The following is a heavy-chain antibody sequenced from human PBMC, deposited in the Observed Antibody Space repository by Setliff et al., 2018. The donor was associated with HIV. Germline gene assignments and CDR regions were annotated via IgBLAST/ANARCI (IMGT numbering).Heavy chain of an antibody. CDR1: GGSISSYY. CDR3: ARRIDDSGSFPDKNWFDT. Sequence: SETLSLTCTVSGGSISSYYWSWIRQPPGKGLEWIGYIYYSGSTNYNPSLKSRVTMSIDTSKNQFSLRLTSVTAADTAVYYCARRIDDSGSFPDKNWFDTWGQGSLVTVSS. CDR2: IYYSGST. J-gene: IGHJ5*02. V-gene: IGHV4-59*08. D-gene: IGHD3-10*01.